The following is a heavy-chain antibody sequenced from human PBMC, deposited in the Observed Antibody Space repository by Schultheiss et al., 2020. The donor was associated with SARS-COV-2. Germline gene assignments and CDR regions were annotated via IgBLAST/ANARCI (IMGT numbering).Heavy chain of an antibody. D-gene: IGHD2-8*02. V-gene: IGHV5-10-1*04. CDR2: IDPIDSYT. CDR3: TRGSPGGITGAFDF. J-gene: IGHJ3*01. CDR1: GYSFTSYW. Sequence: GESLKISCKGSGYSFTSYWISWVRQMPGKGLEWVARIDPIDSYTNYSPSFQGQVTMSADKSLSTAYLQWSSLKASDTAMYYCTRGSPGGITGAFDFWGQGTMVTVSS.